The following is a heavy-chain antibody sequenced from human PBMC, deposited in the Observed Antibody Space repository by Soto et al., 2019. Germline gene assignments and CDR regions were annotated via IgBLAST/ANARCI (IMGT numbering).Heavy chain of an antibody. CDR1: GFNIRSYG. V-gene: IGHV3-33*01. CDR2: IWYDGSNK. CDR3: ARSSYYDSSGYPSSSDALAI. Sequence: GGSRRLSCSPCGFNIRSYGMHWVRQAPGKGLEGVAVIWYDGSNKYYADSVKGRFTISRDNSKNTLYLQMNSLRAEDTAVYYCARSSYYDSSGYPSSSDALAILGQGTMVT. D-gene: IGHD3-22*01. J-gene: IGHJ3*02.